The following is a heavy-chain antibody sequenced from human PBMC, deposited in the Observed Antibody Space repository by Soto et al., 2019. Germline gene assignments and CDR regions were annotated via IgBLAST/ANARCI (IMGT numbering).Heavy chain of an antibody. D-gene: IGHD2-8*02. CDR1: GYTFADYT. V-gene: IGHV1-3*01. Sequence: ASVKVSCKASGYTFADYTLHWVRQAPGQRLEWMGWINAGNANTKYSQEFQGRVTMTRDTSASTAYLHLSSLRSEDTAVYYCAREVGYCTVGSCYTYFNHWGQGSLVTVSS. CDR2: INAGNANT. CDR3: AREVGYCTVGSCYTYFNH. J-gene: IGHJ1*01.